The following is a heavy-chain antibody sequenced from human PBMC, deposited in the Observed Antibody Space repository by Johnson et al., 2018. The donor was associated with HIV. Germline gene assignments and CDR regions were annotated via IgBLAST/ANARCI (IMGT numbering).Heavy chain of an antibody. Sequence: VQLVESGGGLVQPGGSLRLSCAASGFTFSSYAMSWVRQAPGKGLEWVSAISGSGGSTYSADSVKGRFTISRDNSKNTLYLQMNSLRAEDTAVYYCATTPGAYDGCKSVTHDAFDIWGQGTMVTVSS. D-gene: IGHD4-23*01. CDR1: GFTFSSYA. J-gene: IGHJ3*02. CDR3: ATTPGAYDGCKSVTHDAFDI. V-gene: IGHV3-23*04. CDR2: ISGSGGST.